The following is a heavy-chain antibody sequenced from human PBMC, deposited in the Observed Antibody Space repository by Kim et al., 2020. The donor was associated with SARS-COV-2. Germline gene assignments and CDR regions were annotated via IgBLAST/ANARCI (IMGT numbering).Heavy chain of an antibody. CDR3: AKDGVGLGVAGYFHH. CDR1: GFTFGDNA. V-gene: IGHV3-9*01. CDR2: ISWNSGSI. D-gene: IGHD1-26*01. J-gene: IGHJ1*01. Sequence: GGSLRLSCAASGFTFGDNAMHWVRQAPGKGLEWVSGISWNSGSIDYGDSVKGRFTISRDNAKNSLYLQMNSLRAEDTALYYCAKDGVGLGVAGYFHHWA.